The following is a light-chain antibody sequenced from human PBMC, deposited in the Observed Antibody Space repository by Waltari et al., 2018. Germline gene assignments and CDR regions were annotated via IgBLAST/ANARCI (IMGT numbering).Light chain of an antibody. V-gene: IGKV1-39*01. Sequence: DIQLTQSPSSLSASVADRVTITFRASQSIRTYLKWFQQKPGRVPKVLSYDAARLQSGVPSRFSGSGSGSDFTLTISSLQPEDFATYYCQQGYSPPFTFGQGTRLEIK. CDR2: DAA. CDR3: QQGYSPPFT. J-gene: IGKJ5*01. CDR1: QSIRTY.